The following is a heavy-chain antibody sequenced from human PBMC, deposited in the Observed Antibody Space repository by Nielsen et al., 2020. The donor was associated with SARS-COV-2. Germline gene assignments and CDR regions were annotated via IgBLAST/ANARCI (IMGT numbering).Heavy chain of an antibody. CDR1: GFTFSDYW. D-gene: IGHD3-10*01. Sequence: GESLKISCEASGFTFSDYWMSWVRQAPGKGLEWVANIHQDGGETRYADSVKGRFTISRDNAKNSLYLQMNSLIAEDTAMYYCARNFYASGRYPFDPWGQGTLVTVSS. V-gene: IGHV3-7*03. CDR2: IHQDGGET. J-gene: IGHJ5*02. CDR3: ARNFYASGRYPFDP.